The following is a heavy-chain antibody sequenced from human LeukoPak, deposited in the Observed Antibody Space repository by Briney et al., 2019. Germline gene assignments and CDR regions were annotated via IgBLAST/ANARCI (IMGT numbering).Heavy chain of an antibody. CDR3: ARVHYYGSGSYIHLVGWFDP. Sequence: GGPLRLSCAASGFTFSSYSMNWVRQAPGKGLVWVSSISSSSSNIYYADSVKGRFTISRDNAKNSLYLQMNSLRAEDTAVYYCARVHYYGSGSYIHLVGWFDPWGQGTLVTVSS. D-gene: IGHD3-10*01. J-gene: IGHJ5*02. V-gene: IGHV3-21*04. CDR2: ISSSSSNI. CDR1: GFTFSSYS.